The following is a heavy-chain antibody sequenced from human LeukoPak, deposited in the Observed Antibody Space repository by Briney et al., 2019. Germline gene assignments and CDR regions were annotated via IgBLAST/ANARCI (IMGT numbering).Heavy chain of an antibody. D-gene: IGHD3-22*01. Sequence: SETLSLTCTVSGGSISTYYWGWIRQPPGEGLEWIGSIYYNGNTFHNPSLKSRLTISVDTSKNQFSLDLRFVTAADTAVYYCARLNYENRRNDLDYWGQGTLVTVSS. J-gene: IGHJ4*02. CDR1: GGSISTYY. CDR3: ARLNYENRRNDLDY. V-gene: IGHV4-39*01. CDR2: IYYNGNT.